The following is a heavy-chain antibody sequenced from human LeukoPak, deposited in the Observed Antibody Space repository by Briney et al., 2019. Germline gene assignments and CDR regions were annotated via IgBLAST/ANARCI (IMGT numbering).Heavy chain of an antibody. CDR2: IRYDGSNK. D-gene: IGHD5-12*01. CDR3: AKGGGYEAQYYYYYLDV. V-gene: IGHV3-30*02. Sequence: GESLRLSCAASGFTFSNYALHWVRQAPGKGLEWVAFIRYDGSNKYYADSVKGRFTISRDNSKNTLYLQMKSLRAEDTAVYYCAKGGGYEAQYYYYYLDVWGKGTTVTISS. J-gene: IGHJ6*03. CDR1: GFTFSNYA.